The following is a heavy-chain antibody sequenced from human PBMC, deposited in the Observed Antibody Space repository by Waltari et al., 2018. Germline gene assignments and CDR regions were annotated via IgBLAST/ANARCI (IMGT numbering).Heavy chain of an antibody. CDR2: IYRGGST. CDR3: ASILGWLYAFDI. J-gene: IGHJ3*02. Sequence: EVQLVESGGGLIQPGGSLRLSCAASGFTVSSNYMSWVRQAPGKGLEWVLVIYRGGSTYYADSVKRRFTISRDNSKNTLYLQMNSLRAEDTAVYYCASILGWLYAFDIWGQGTMVTVSS. D-gene: IGHD3-22*01. V-gene: IGHV3-53*01. CDR1: GFTVSSNY.